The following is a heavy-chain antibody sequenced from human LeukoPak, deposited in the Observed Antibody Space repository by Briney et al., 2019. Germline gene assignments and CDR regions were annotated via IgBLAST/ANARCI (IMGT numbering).Heavy chain of an antibody. CDR2: FDPEDGET. CDR3: ATEYRVVGAFDI. Sequence: APVKVSCKVSGYTLTELSMHWVRQAPGKGLEWMGGFDPEDGETIYAQEFQGRVTMTEDTSTDTAYMELSSLRSEDTAVYYCATEYRVVGAFDIWGQGTMVTVSS. CDR1: GYTLTELS. J-gene: IGHJ3*02. V-gene: IGHV1-24*01. D-gene: IGHD1-26*01.